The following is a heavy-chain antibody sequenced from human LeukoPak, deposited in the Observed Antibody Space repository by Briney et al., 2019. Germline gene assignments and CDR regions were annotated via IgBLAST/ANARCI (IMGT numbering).Heavy chain of an antibody. CDR2: IYSSGST. CDR1: GGSISNYF. CDR3: ARYSSSSKFDY. Sequence: SETLSLTCTVSGGSISNYFWSWIRQPAGKGLEWIGRIYSSGSTDYNPSLKSRVTMSVDTSKSQFSLKLTSVTAADTAVYYCARYSSSSKFDYWGQGTLVTVSS. J-gene: IGHJ4*02. D-gene: IGHD6-6*01. V-gene: IGHV4-4*07.